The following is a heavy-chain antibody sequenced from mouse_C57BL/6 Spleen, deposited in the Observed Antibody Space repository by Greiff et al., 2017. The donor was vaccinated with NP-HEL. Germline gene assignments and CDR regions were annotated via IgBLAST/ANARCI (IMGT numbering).Heavy chain of an antibody. Sequence: QVQLQQPGAELVKPGASVKMSCKASGYTFTSYWITWVKQRPGQGLEWIGDIYPGSGSTNYNEKFKSKATLTVDTSSSTAYMQLSSLTSGDSAVYYCARYHYSNYGGAMDYWGQGTSGTVSS. CDR3: ARYHYSNYGGAMDY. D-gene: IGHD2-5*01. CDR1: GYTFTSYW. CDR2: IYPGSGST. V-gene: IGHV1-55*01. J-gene: IGHJ4*01.